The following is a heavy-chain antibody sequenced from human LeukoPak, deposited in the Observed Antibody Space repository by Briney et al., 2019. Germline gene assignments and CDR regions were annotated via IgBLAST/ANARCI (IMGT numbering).Heavy chain of an antibody. CDR1: GGSISSYY. CDR3: ARRLNSGSHHDAFDI. CDR2: IHYSGST. J-gene: IGHJ3*02. Sequence: SETLSLTCTVSGGSISSYYWSWIRQPPGKGLEWIGYIHYSGSTNYNPSLKSRVTISVDTSKNQFSLKLSSVTAADTAVYYCARRLNSGSHHDAFDIWGQGTMVTVSS. V-gene: IGHV4-59*08. D-gene: IGHD1-26*01.